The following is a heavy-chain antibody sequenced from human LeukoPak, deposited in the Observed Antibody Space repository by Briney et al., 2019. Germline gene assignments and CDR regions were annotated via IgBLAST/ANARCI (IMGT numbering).Heavy chain of an antibody. CDR1: GFVFNNYA. CDR3: AKVPLPTIRNGMDV. CDR2: ISGTGGTT. D-gene: IGHD3-9*01. Sequence: QAGGSLRLSCAASGFVFNNYAMTWVRQTPGKGLEWVSLISGTGGTTYYADSVKGRFTISRDNSKNTLYLQMNSLRGDDTAVYYCAKVPLPTIRNGMDVWGQGTTVTVSS. V-gene: IGHV3-23*01. J-gene: IGHJ6*02.